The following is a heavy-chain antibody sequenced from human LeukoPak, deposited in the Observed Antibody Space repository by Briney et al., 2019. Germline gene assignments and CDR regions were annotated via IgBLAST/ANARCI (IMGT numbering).Heavy chain of an antibody. V-gene: IGHV3-74*01. CDR3: ARDIVSGSGSLDY. Sequence: GGSLRLSCAASRFNFSNYWMHWVRQAPGKGLVWVSRVKSDGSNPSYADSVKGRSTISRDNAENMLYLQMNTLGAEDTAVYYCARDIVSGSGSLDYWGQGTLVTVSS. J-gene: IGHJ4*02. CDR1: RFNFSNYW. D-gene: IGHD3-10*01. CDR2: VKSDGSNP.